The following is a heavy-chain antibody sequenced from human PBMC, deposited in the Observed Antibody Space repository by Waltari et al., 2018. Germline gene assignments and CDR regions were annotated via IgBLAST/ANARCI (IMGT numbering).Heavy chain of an antibody. CDR1: GYSISSGYY. Sequence: QVQLQESGPGLVKPSETLSLSCAVSGYSISSGYYWGWIRQPPGKGLEWIGSIYHSGSTYKNPSLKSRVTISVDTSKNQFSLKLSSVTAADTAVYYCASPIFGVVNTGGPFDYWGQGTLVTVSS. D-gene: IGHD3-3*01. CDR2: IYHSGST. CDR3: ASPIFGVVNTGGPFDY. V-gene: IGHV4-38-2*01. J-gene: IGHJ4*02.